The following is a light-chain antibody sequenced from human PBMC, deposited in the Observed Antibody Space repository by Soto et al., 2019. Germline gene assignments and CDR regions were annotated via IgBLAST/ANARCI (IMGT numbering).Light chain of an antibody. J-gene: IGKJ1*01. Sequence: EIVLTQSRATLSLSPGERATLSCRASQSVSSSYLAWYQQKPGQAPRLLIYGASSRATGIPDRFSGSGSGTDFTLTISRLEPEDFAVYYCQQYGSSPPRTFGQGTKVDIK. CDR3: QQYGSSPPRT. V-gene: IGKV3-20*01. CDR2: GAS. CDR1: QSVSSSY.